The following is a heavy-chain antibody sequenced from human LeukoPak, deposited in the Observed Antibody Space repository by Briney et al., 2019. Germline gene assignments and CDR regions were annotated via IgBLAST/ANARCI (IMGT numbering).Heavy chain of an antibody. CDR1: GFTFSSYA. Sequence: KTGGSLRLSCAASGFTFSSYAMHWVRQAPGKGLEWVAVISYDGSNKYYADSVKGRFTISRDNSKNTLYLQMNSLRAEDTAVYYCARGPRRRGSIFGVVKWYYFDYWGQGTLVTVSS. CDR2: ISYDGSNK. CDR3: ARGPRRRGSIFGVVKWYYFDY. D-gene: IGHD3-3*01. J-gene: IGHJ4*02. V-gene: IGHV3-30-3*01.